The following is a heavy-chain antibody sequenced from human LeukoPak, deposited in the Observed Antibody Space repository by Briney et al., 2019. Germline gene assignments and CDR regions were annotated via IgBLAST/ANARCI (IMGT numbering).Heavy chain of an antibody. CDR3: AKDLGFRLAVAGRLDY. V-gene: IGHV3-30*18. D-gene: IGHD6-19*01. Sequence: GGSLRLSCAASGFSFSNYGMHWVRQAPGKGLEWVAVISNDGSNKYYADSVKGRFTISRDNSKNALYLQMNSLRTEDTAVYYCAKDLGFRLAVAGRLDYWGQGTLVTVSS. J-gene: IGHJ4*02. CDR1: GFSFSNYG. CDR2: ISNDGSNK.